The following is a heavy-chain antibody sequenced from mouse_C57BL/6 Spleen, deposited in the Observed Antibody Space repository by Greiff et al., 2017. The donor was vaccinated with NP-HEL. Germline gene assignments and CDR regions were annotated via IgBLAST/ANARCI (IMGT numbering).Heavy chain of an antibody. CDR2: INPSTGGT. J-gene: IGHJ4*01. CDR1: GYSFTGYY. V-gene: IGHV1-42*01. Sequence: EVQLQQSGPELVKPGASVKISCKASGYSFTGYYMNWVKQSPEKSLEWIGEINPSTGGTTYNQKFKAKATLTVDKSSSTAYMQLKSLTSEDSAVYYCARYRITTVVATDYAMDYWGQGTSVTVSS. D-gene: IGHD1-1*01. CDR3: ARYRITTVVATDYAMDY.